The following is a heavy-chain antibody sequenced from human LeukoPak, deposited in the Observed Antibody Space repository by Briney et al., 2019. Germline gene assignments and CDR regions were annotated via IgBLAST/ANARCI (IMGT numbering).Heavy chain of an antibody. Sequence: SETLSLTCAVYGGSFSGYYWSWIRQPPGKGLEWIGEINHSGSINYNPSLKSRVTISVDTSKNQSSLRLSSVSAADTALYFCARRAGLHSLDYWDQGTLVTVSS. CDR2: INHSGSI. V-gene: IGHV4-34*01. D-gene: IGHD5/OR15-5a*01. CDR1: GGSFSGYY. CDR3: ARRAGLHSLDY. J-gene: IGHJ4*02.